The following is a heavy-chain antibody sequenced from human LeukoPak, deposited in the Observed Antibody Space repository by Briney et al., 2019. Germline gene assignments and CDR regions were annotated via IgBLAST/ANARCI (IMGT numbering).Heavy chain of an antibody. Sequence: ASVKVSCKASGYDFTSVGITWVRQAPGQGLEWMGWISPYNCNTRYAQKFQGRVAMTTDTSTTTAYMGLRGLRFNDTAVYYCARAGSGSGWYFDYWGQGTLVTVSS. CDR3: ARAGSGSGWYFDY. J-gene: IGHJ4*02. V-gene: IGHV1-18*01. CDR2: ISPYNCNT. CDR1: GYDFTSVG. D-gene: IGHD6-19*01.